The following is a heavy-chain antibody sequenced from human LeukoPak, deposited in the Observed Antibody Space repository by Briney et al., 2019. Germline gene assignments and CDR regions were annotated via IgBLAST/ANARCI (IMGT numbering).Heavy chain of an antibody. V-gene: IGHV3-11*01. J-gene: IGHJ3*02. Sequence: GGSLRLSGAASGFTCRDYFMSWIRQAPGKGREGVAYTNTAGNTIYYADSMKGRFTIYRDNAKNSLYLQMNTLRAEDTAVYYCARATYDSSAVDAFDIWGQGTMVTVSP. CDR3: ARATYDSSAVDAFDI. CDR1: GFTCRDYF. CDR2: TNTAGNTI. D-gene: IGHD3-22*01.